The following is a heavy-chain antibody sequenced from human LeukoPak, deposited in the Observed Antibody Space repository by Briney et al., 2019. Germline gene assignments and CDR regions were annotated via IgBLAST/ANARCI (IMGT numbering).Heavy chain of an antibody. CDR2: INSAGSSI. J-gene: IGHJ6*03. V-gene: IGHV3-74*01. CDR3: ARDRSYNMDV. Sequence: GGSLRLSCAASGFTFNTYWMHWVRQAPGKGLVWVSHINSAGSSISYADSVRGRFTISRDNAKNTLYLQMSSLRAEDTAVYYYARDRSYNMDVWGKGTTVTVSS. CDR1: GFTFNTYW.